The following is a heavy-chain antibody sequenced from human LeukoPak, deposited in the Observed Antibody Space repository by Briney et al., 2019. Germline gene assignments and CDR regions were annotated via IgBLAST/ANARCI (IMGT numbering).Heavy chain of an antibody. D-gene: IGHD2-15*01. CDR3: GGCSGDSCYSHPIAY. J-gene: IGHJ4*02. CDR2: IVDSGDST. Sequence: HPGGSLRLSCAASGFTFRNYAMSWVRQAPGKGLEWVSGIVDSGDSTRYGDSVKGRFTVSRDNSKNTLYLQMNSLRAEDTAVYYCGGCSGDSCYSHPIAYWGQGTLVTVSS. V-gene: IGHV3-23*01. CDR1: GFTFRNYA.